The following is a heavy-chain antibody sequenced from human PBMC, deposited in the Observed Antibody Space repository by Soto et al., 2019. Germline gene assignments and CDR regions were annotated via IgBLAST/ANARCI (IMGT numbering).Heavy chain of an antibody. CDR2: THASGVT. CDR1: GDSVNSGGHY. CDR3: ARAGGYGPKGYAFDI. J-gene: IGHJ3*02. D-gene: IGHD1-26*01. Sequence: QVQLQESGPGLFKPSQTLALPCSVSGDSVNSGGHYWNWIRQHPRKGLQWVGYTHASGVTSYNPSLKSRLDLSVDMSKNEVSLKLTSVTAADTAVYFCARAGGYGPKGYAFDIWGQGTMVTVSS. V-gene: IGHV4-31*03.